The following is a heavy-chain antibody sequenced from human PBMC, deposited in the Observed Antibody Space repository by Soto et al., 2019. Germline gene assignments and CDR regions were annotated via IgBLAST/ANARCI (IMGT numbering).Heavy chain of an antibody. Sequence: GAAVKVSCKASGYTFTSYYMHWVRQAPGQGLEWMGIINPSGGSTSYAQKFQGRVTMTRDTSTSTVYMELSSLRSEDTAVYYCARDRRPPGVPAAMGHWFDYWGQGTLVTVSS. V-gene: IGHV1-46*01. CDR2: INPSGGST. D-gene: IGHD2-2*01. J-gene: IGHJ5*01. CDR3: ARDRRPPGVPAAMGHWFDY. CDR1: GYTFTSYY.